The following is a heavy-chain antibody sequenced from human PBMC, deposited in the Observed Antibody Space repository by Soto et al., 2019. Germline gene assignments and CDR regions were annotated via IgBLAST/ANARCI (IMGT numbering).Heavy chain of an antibody. CDR2: IYYSGST. Sequence: PSETLSLTCTVSGGSISSSSYYWGWIRQPPGKGLEWIGSIYYSGSTYYNPSLKSRVTISVDTSKNQFSLKLSSVTAADTAVYYCASQYWDCSSTSCYSGSDYFDYWGQGTLVTVSS. CDR3: ASQYWDCSSTSCYSGSDYFDY. D-gene: IGHD2-2*01. CDR1: GGSISSSSYY. V-gene: IGHV4-39*01. J-gene: IGHJ4*02.